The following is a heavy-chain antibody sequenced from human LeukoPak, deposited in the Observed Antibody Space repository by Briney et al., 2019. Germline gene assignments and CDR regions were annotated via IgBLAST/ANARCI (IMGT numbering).Heavy chain of an antibody. Sequence: QPGGSLRLSCAASGFTFDTYAMSWVRQAPGKGLEWVSNINADGIGTFQADSVKGRFTISRDNSKNTLFLQMSSLRAEDTAFYYYARRPVSGNFDYWGQGALVTVSS. D-gene: IGHD5/OR15-5a*01. CDR3: ARRPVSGNFDY. V-gene: IGHV3-23*01. CDR2: INADGIGT. CDR1: GFTFDTYA. J-gene: IGHJ4*02.